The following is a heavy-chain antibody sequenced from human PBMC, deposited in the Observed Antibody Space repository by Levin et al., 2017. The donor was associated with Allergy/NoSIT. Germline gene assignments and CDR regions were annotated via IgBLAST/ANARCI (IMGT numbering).Heavy chain of an antibody. J-gene: IGHJ5*01. CDR3: AKDDHNSGENWFDS. Sequence: GGSLRLSCAASGFTFSSYGMSWVRQAPGKGLEWVSTITGSGDSTYYADSVRGRFTISRDNSKNTLHLQMNSLRVEDTAVYFCAKDDHNSGENWFDSWGQGTLVTVSS. D-gene: IGHD6-25*01. V-gene: IGHV3-23*01. CDR2: ITGSGDST. CDR1: GFTFSSYG.